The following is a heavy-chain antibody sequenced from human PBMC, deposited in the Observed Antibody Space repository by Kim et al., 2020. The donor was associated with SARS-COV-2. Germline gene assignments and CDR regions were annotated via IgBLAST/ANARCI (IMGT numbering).Heavy chain of an antibody. CDR2: IYYSGGT. CDR3: ARDRVGATKKPDAFDI. V-gene: IGHV4-59*01. D-gene: IGHD1-26*01. J-gene: IGHJ3*02. Sequence: SETLSLTCTVSGGSISSYYWSWIRQPPGKGLEWIGYIYYSGGTNYNPSLKSRVTISVDTSKNQFSLKLSSVTAADTAVYYCARDRVGATKKPDAFDIWGQGTMVTVSS. CDR1: GGSISSYY.